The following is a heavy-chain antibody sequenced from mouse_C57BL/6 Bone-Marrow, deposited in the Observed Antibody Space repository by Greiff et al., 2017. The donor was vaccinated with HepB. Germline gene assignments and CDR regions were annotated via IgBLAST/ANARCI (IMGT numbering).Heavy chain of an antibody. CDR2: SRNKANDYTT. V-gene: IGHV7-1*01. CDR3: VRDTIRRPFAY. CDR1: GFTFSDFY. J-gene: IGHJ3*01. D-gene: IGHD1-2*01. Sequence: EVKLMESGGGLVQSGRSLRLSCATSGFTFSDFYMEWVRQAPGKGLEWIAASRNKANDYTTEYSASVKGRFIVSRDTSQSILYLQMNALRAEDTAIYYCVRDTIRRPFAYWGQGTLVTVSA.